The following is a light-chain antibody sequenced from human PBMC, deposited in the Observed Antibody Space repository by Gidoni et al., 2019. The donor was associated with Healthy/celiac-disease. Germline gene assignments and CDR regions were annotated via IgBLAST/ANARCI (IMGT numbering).Light chain of an antibody. J-gene: IGLJ2*01. CDR3: SSYTSSSTPV. V-gene: IGLV2-14*01. Sequence: QSALTQPASVSGPPGQSLTISCTGTSSDVGGYNYVSWYQQHPGKAPKLMIYEVSNRPSGVSNRFSGSKSGNTASLTISGLQAEDEADYYCSSYTSSSTPVFGGRTKLTVL. CDR2: EVS. CDR1: SSDVGGYNY.